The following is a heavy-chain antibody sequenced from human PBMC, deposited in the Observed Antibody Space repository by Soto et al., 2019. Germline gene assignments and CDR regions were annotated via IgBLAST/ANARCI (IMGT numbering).Heavy chain of an antibody. D-gene: IGHD5-18*01. CDR2: INPSGGRT. Sequence: QVQLVQSGAEVKEPGASVKVSCKTSGYTFSSHFIHWVRQAPGQGLEWMGIINPSGGRTTYAQKFQGRVTVTSDTSTGVGYMELRSLRSDDTAVYYCARDGSYSFEYYFDYWGQGTLVTVSS. CDR3: ARDGSYSFEYYFDY. J-gene: IGHJ4*02. CDR1: GYTFSSHF. V-gene: IGHV1-46*03.